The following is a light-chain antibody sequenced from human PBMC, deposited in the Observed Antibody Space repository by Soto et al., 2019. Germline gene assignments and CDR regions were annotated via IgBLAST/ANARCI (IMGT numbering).Light chain of an antibody. J-gene: IGKJ4*01. CDR1: QSVSNS. V-gene: IGKV3-15*01. Sequence: ERVMTKSPATLSVSPGERATLSCSASQSVSNSVAWYQQKPGQAPRFLIYGASIRATGIPTRFSGSGSGTEFTLTISSLQSDDFGVYYCQQYHNWPPFTFGGGTRGDI. CDR2: GAS. CDR3: QQYHNWPPFT.